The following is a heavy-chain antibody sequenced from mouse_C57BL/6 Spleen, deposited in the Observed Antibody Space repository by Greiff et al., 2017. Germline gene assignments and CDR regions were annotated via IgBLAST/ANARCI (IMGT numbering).Heavy chain of an antibody. CDR2: ISYDGSN. CDR3: ARDGTGTFSYFDV. J-gene: IGHJ1*03. Sequence: ESGPGLVKPSQSLSLTCSVTGYSITSGYYWNWIRQFPGNKLEWMGYISYDGSNNYNPSLKNRISITRDTSKNQFFLKLNSVTTEDTATYYCARDGTGTFSYFDVWGTGTTVTVSS. CDR1: GYSITSGYY. V-gene: IGHV3-6*01. D-gene: IGHD4-1*01.